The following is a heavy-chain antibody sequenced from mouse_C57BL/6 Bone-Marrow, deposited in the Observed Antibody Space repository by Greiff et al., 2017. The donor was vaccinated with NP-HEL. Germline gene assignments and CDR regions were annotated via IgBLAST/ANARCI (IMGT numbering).Heavy chain of an antibody. Sequence: VQLQQSGAELAKPGASVKLSCKASGYTFTSYWMHWVKQRPGQGLEWIGYINPSSGYTKYNQKFKDKATLTADKSSSTAYMQLSSLTYEDSAVSYCASAIYEGYDPVAYWGRGTRITVTA. V-gene: IGHV1-7*01. CDR3: ASAIYEGYDPVAY. CDR2: INPSSGYT. J-gene: IGHJ3*01. CDR1: GYTFTSYW. D-gene: IGHD2-2*01.